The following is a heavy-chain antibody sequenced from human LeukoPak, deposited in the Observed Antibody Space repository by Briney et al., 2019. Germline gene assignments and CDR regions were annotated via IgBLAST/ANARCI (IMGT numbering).Heavy chain of an antibody. CDR3: ARDLGSGSPQLGPSAPLLLRRDPYYFDY. J-gene: IGHJ4*02. V-gene: IGHV3-74*01. Sequence: PGGSLRLSCAASGFTFSSYWMNWVRQAPGKGLVWVSRIASDGSSTTYADSVKGRFSISRDNAKNTLYLQMNSLRVEDTAVYYCARDLGSGSPQLGPSAPLLLRRDPYYFDYWGQGTLVTVSS. CDR2: IASDGSST. D-gene: IGHD1-26*01. CDR1: GFTFSSYW.